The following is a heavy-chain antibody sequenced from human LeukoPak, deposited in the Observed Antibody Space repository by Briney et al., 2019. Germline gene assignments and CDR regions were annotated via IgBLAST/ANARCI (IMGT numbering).Heavy chain of an antibody. J-gene: IGHJ4*02. Sequence: PGGSLRLSCAASGFTFSSYAMHWVRQAPGKGLEWVAVISYDGSNKYYADSVKGRFTIPRDNSKNTLYLQMNSLRAEDTAVYYCARGDDILTGYSFCFGYWGQGTLVTVSS. CDR1: GFTFSSYA. V-gene: IGHV3-30*04. D-gene: IGHD3-9*01. CDR3: ARGDDILTGYSFCFGY. CDR2: ISYDGSNK.